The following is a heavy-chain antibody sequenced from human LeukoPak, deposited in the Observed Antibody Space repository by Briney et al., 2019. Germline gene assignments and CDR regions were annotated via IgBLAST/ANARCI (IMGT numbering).Heavy chain of an antibody. D-gene: IGHD3-22*01. CDR1: GFTFSDHY. CDR3: ARGIAPSYYYDSSGYPNYYFDY. Sequence: GGSLRLSCAASGFTFSDHYMDWVRQAPGKGLEWVGRTRNKANSYTTEYAASVKGRFPISRDDSKNSLYLQMNSLKTEDTAVYYCARGIAPSYYYDSSGYPNYYFDYWGQGTLVTVSS. CDR2: TRNKANSYTT. J-gene: IGHJ4*02. V-gene: IGHV3-72*01.